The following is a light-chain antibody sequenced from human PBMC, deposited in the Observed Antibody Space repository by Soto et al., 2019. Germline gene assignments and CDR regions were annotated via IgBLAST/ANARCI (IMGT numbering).Light chain of an antibody. J-gene: IGKJ1*01. CDR3: QQYDHFPPWT. CDR1: QDISEF. CDR2: DAS. Sequence: DVQMTQSPSSLSASVGDRVTITCQASQDISEFLNWYQQRPGKAPKLLIYDASTLETGVPSRFSGSGSGTEFTFTINGLQPEDIGTYYCQQYDHFPPWTFGQGTKVEIK. V-gene: IGKV1-33*01.